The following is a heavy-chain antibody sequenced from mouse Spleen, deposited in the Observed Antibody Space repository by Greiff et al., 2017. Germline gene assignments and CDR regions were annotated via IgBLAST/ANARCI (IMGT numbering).Heavy chain of an antibody. Sequence: EVMLVESEGGLVQPGSSMKLSCTASGFTFSDYYMAWVRQVPEKGLEWVANINYDGSSTYYLDSLKSRFIISRDNAKNILYLQMSSLKSEDTATYYCARDHYRYDDYAMDYWGQGTSVTVSS. D-gene: IGHD2-14*01. V-gene: IGHV5-16*01. CDR1: GFTFSDYY. CDR3: ARDHYRYDDYAMDY. CDR2: INYDGSST. J-gene: IGHJ4*01.